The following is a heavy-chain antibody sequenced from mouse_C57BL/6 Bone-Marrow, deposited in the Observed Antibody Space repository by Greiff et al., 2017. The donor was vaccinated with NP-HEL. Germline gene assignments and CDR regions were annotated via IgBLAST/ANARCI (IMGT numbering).Heavy chain of an antibody. V-gene: IGHV5-17*01. J-gene: IGHJ3*01. CDR3: ARGGWAWFAY. Sequence: VQLKESGGGLVKPGGSLKLSCAASGFTFSDYGMHWVRQAPEKGLEWVAYISSGSSTIYYADTVKGRFTISRDNAKNTLFLKMTSLRSEDTAMYYCARGGWAWFAYWGQGTLVTVSA. CDR2: ISSGSSTI. CDR1: GFTFSDYG. D-gene: IGHD3-3*01.